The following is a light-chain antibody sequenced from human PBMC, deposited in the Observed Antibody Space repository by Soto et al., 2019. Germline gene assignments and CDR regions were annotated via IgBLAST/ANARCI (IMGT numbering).Light chain of an antibody. V-gene: IGKV1-27*01. CDR2: SGS. Sequence: DIQMTQSPSSLSASVGDRVTITCRASQGIGNHLAWYQQKPGKVPELLLYSGSTWQSGVPSRFGSSGSGTDFTLTISSLQPEDVATYYCQKYDRAPFTFGPGTKVDIK. J-gene: IGKJ3*01. CDR3: QKYDRAPFT. CDR1: QGIGNH.